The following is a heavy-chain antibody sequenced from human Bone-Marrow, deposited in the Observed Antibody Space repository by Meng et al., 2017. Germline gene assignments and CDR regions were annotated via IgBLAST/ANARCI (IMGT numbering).Heavy chain of an antibody. V-gene: IGHV3-30*04. D-gene: IGHD3-22*01. Sequence: SLMISCAASGFTFSSYAMHWVRQAPGKRLERVAVISYDGSNKYYADSVKGRFTISRDNSKNPLYLQMNSLRAEDTAVYYCARDPAYYYDSSGYPLYYYYGMDVWGQGTTVTVSS. CDR2: ISYDGSNK. CDR1: GFTFSSYA. CDR3: ARDPAYYYDSSGYPLYYYYGMDV. J-gene: IGHJ6*02.